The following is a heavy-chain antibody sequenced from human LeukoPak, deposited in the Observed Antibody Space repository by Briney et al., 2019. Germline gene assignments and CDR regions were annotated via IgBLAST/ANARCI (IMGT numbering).Heavy chain of an antibody. V-gene: IGHV4-34*01. CDR3: ARETSQKGAHYVDV. CDR1: GGSFSGYY. D-gene: IGHD3-16*01. Sequence: NPSETLPLTCAVYGGSFSGYYWRWIPQPPAKGLEWIGEINLSESTNYNPSLKSRVTISVDTSKKEFSLKLSSVTAADTAVYYCARETSQKGAHYVDVWGKGTTVTVSS. CDR2: INLSEST. J-gene: IGHJ6*03.